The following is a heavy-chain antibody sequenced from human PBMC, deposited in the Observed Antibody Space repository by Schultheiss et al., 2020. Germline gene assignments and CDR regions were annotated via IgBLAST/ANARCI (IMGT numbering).Heavy chain of an antibody. Sequence: GGSLRLSCAASGFTFSSYGMHWVRQAPGKGLEWVAVISYDGSTRYFADSVKGRFTISRDNSKNTLYLQMNSLRDEDTAVYYCAKDLWFAELLGILDSWGQGTLVTVSS. V-gene: IGHV3-30*18. D-gene: IGHD3-10*01. CDR1: GFTFSSYG. J-gene: IGHJ4*02. CDR3: AKDLWFAELLGILDS. CDR2: ISYDGSTR.